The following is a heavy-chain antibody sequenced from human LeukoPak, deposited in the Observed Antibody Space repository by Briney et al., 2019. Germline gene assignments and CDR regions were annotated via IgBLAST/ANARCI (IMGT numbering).Heavy chain of an antibody. Sequence: SETLSLTCAVYGGSFSGYYWSWIRQPPGKGLEWIGEINHSGSTNYNPSLKSRVTISVDTSKNQFSLKLSSATAADTAVYYCARDRRRIQLWFSNWFDPWGQGTLVTVSS. CDR1: GGSFSGYY. D-gene: IGHD5-18*01. J-gene: IGHJ5*02. CDR2: INHSGST. CDR3: ARDRRRIQLWFSNWFDP. V-gene: IGHV4-34*01.